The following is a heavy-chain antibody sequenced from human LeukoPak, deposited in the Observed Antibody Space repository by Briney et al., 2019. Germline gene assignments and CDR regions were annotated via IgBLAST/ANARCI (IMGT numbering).Heavy chain of an antibody. CDR1: GGSISSSSYY. V-gene: IGHV4-39*07. D-gene: IGHD4-23*01. J-gene: IGHJ5*02. CDR3: ARGRGYGGGGNWFDP. Sequence: SETLSLTGTVSGGSISSSSYYWGWIRQPPGKGLEWIGSIYYSGSTYYNPSLKSRVTISVDTSKNQFSLKLSSVTAADTAVYYCARGRGYGGGGNWFDPWGQGTLVTVSS. CDR2: IYYSGST.